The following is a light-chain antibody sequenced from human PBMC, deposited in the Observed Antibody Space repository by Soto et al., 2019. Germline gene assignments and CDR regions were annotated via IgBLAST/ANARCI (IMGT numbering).Light chain of an antibody. V-gene: IGKV1-9*01. J-gene: IGKJ3*01. Sequence: DIPLTQSPSSLSASVGDRVTITCQASQDISNHLNWYQQKPGKAPKLLIYAASTLQSGVPSRFSGSGAGTEVTLTISSLQPEYFATYSCQQLNSYPRVTFGPGTKVDIK. CDR1: QDISNH. CDR3: QQLNSYPRVT. CDR2: AAS.